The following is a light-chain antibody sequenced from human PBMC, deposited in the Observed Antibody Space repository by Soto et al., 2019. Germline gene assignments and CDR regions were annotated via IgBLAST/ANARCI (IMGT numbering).Light chain of an antibody. CDR3: QSYDSTLSARYV. V-gene: IGLV1-40*01. CDR2: GNI. Sequence: QSVLTQPPSVSGAAGRRVTISCTGSSSNIGAGYDVHWYQQRPGTAPKLLIFGNINRPSGVPDRFSGSKSGTSASLAITGLQAEDEGDYYCQSYDSTLSARYVFGTGTKVTVL. CDR1: SSNIGAGYD. J-gene: IGLJ1*01.